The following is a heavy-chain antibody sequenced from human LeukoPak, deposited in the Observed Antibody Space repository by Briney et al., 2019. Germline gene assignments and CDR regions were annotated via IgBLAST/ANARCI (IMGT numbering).Heavy chain of an antibody. J-gene: IGHJ4*02. V-gene: IGHV3-74*01. CDR3: ARVYRGYSGSGSFYINY. D-gene: IGHD3-10*01. CDR2: INSDGSST. CDR1: GFTFSSYW. Sequence: PGGSLRLSCAASGFTFSSYWMRWVRQAPGKGLVWVSRINSDGSSTSYADSVKGRFTISRDNAKNTLYLQMNSLRAEDTAVYYCARVYRGYSGSGSFYINYWGQGALVTVSS.